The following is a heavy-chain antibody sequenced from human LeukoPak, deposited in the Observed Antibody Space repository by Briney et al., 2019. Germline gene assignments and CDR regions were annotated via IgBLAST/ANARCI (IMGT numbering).Heavy chain of an antibody. CDR1: GFIFNSCG. V-gene: IGHV3-21*01. D-gene: IGHD3-16*02. Sequence: GGSLRLSCAASGFIFNSCGMNWVRQAPGKGLEWVSSISSSSSYIYYADSVKGRFTISRDNAKNSLYLQMNSLRAGDTAVHYCARGYYDYVWGSYRSDYWGQGTLVTVSS. CDR2: ISSSSSYI. CDR3: ARGYYDYVWGSYRSDY. J-gene: IGHJ4*02.